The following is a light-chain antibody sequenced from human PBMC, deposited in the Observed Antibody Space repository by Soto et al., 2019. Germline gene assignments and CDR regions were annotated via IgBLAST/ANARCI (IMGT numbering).Light chain of an antibody. CDR2: WAS. CDR3: QPYYSSPLT. CDR1: QSVLYSSNNKNY. J-gene: IGKJ4*01. V-gene: IGKV4-1*01. Sequence: DIVMTQSPDSLAVSLGERATINCKSSQSVLYSSNNKNYLAWYQQKPGQPPKLLIYWASTRESGVPDRFSGRGSGKDFTLTISSLQAEDVAVYSCQPYYSSPLTFGGGTKVEIK.